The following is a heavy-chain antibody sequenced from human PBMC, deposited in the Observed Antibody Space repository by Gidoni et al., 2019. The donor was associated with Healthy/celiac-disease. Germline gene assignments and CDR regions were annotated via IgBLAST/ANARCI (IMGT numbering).Heavy chain of an antibody. J-gene: IGHJ4*02. V-gene: IGHV3-21*01. CDR3: ARGDFIVVVPAAMPVVDY. CDR1: GFPFCSYS. CDR2: ISSSSSYI. Sequence: EVQLVESGGGLVKPGGSLRPSCAASGFPFCSYSMNWVRQAPGKGLEWVSSISSSSSYIYYADSVKGRFTISRDNAKNSLYLQMNSLRAEDTAVYYCARGDFIVVVPAAMPVVDYWGQGTLVTVSS. D-gene: IGHD2-2*01.